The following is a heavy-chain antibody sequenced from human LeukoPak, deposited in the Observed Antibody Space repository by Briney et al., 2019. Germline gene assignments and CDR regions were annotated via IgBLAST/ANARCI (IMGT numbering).Heavy chain of an antibody. Sequence: SETLSLTCTVSGGSISSYYWSWIRQPPGKGLEWIGYIYYSGSTNYNPSLKSRVTISVDTSKNQFSLKLSSVTAADTAVYYCARGGTTDFDYWGQGTLVTVSS. D-gene: IGHD4-17*01. J-gene: IGHJ4*02. CDR3: ARGGTTDFDY. CDR1: GGSISSYY. CDR2: IYYSGST. V-gene: IGHV4-59*01.